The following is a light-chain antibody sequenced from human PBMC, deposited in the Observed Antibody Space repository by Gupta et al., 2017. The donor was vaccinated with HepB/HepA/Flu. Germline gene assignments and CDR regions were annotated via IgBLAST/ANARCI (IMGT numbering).Light chain of an antibody. Sequence: QSALTQPAPVSGSPGQSITISCPGTSSDVGGYNYVSWYQQHPGKAPKLMNYDVSYRPSGVSNRFSGSKSGNTASLTISGLQAEDEADYYCSSYTSSSTVAFGGGTKLTVL. V-gene: IGLV2-14*03. J-gene: IGLJ3*02. CDR1: SSDVGGYNY. CDR2: DVS. CDR3: SSYTSSSTVA.